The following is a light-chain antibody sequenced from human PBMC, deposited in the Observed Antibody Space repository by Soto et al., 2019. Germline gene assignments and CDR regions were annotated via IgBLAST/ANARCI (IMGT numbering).Light chain of an antibody. CDR1: SSDVDGYKY. Sequence: QSALTQPRSVSGSPGQSVTISCTGTSSDVDGYKYVSWYQQYPGKAPKVMIYDVSKRPSGVPDRFSGSKSGNTASLTISGLQAEDEADYYCCSYAGSRALFGGGTKVTVL. CDR2: DVS. CDR3: CSYAGSRAL. V-gene: IGLV2-11*01. J-gene: IGLJ2*01.